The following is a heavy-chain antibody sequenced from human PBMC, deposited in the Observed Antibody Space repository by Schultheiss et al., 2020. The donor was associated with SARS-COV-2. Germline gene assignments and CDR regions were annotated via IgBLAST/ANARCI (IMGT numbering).Heavy chain of an antibody. Sequence: SETLSLTCTVSGGSISSYYWSWIRQPPGKGLEWIGYIYYSGSTYYNPSLKSRVTISVDTSKNQFSLKLSSVTAADTAVYYCARAVAVDYWGQGTLVTVSS. J-gene: IGHJ4*02. D-gene: IGHD2-15*01. V-gene: IGHV4-59*12. CDR2: IYYSGST. CDR3: ARAVAVDY. CDR1: GGSISSYY.